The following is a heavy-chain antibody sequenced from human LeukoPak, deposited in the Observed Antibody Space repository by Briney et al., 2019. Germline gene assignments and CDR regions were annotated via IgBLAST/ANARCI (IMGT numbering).Heavy chain of an antibody. CDR2: IYYSGST. CDR1: GGSISSYY. D-gene: IGHD3-3*01. Sequence: SETLSLTCTVSGGSISSYYWSWIRQPPGKGLEWIGYIYYSGSTNYNPSLKSRVTISVDTSKNQFSLKLSSVTAADTAVYYCARDRAYDFWSGLDPFYGMVVWGQGTTVTVSS. V-gene: IGHV4-59*01. CDR3: ARDRAYDFWSGLDPFYGMVV. J-gene: IGHJ6*02.